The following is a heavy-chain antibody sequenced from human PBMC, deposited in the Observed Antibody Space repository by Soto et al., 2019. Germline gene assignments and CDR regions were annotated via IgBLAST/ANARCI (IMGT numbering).Heavy chain of an antibody. Sequence: PSETLSLTCTVSGGSISSGGYYWTWIRQHPGKGLEWIGYIYYSGSTYYNPSLKSRVTILVVTSKSQFSLKLSSVTAADTAVYYCARVGISSSDAFDIWGQGTTVTVSS. J-gene: IGHJ3*02. CDR3: ARVGISSSDAFDI. CDR2: IYYSGST. D-gene: IGHD6-6*01. CDR1: GGSISSGGYY. V-gene: IGHV4-31*03.